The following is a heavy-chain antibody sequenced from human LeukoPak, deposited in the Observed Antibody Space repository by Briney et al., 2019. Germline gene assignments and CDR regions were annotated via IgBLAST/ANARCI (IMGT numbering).Heavy chain of an antibody. J-gene: IGHJ4*02. V-gene: IGHV1-2*02. CDR1: GYTFTGDY. D-gene: IGHD3-22*01. CDR3: ARDTFPYYYDSSGYPDY. CDR2: INPNSGGT. Sequence: GSVKVSCKASGYTFTGDYMHWVRQAPGQGLEWMGWINPNSGGTNYAQKFQGRVTMTRDTSISTAYMELSRLRSDDTAVYYCARDTFPYYYDSSGYPDYWGQGTLVTVSS.